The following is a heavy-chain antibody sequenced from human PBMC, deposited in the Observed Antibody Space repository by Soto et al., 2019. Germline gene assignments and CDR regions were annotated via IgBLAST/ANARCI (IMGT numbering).Heavy chain of an antibody. J-gene: IGHJ3*02. CDR2: ISYDGSNK. V-gene: IGHV3-30*03. CDR3: ARDQLYYNDISGRPLNAFDI. CDR1: GFTFSSYG. Sequence: GGSLRLSCAASGFTFSSYGMHWVRQAPGKGLEWVAVISYDGSNKYYADSVKGRFTISRDNSKNTLYLQMNSLRAEDTAVYYCARDQLYYNDISGRPLNAFDIWGQGTMVTVSS. D-gene: IGHD3-22*01.